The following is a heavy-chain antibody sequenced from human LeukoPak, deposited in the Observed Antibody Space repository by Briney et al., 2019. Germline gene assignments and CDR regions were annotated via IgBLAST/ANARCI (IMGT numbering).Heavy chain of an antibody. CDR3: AREVAGATIDY. V-gene: IGHV1-2*02. Sequence: GASVKVSCKASGYTFTGYFMHWVRQAPGQGLEWWGWINPNSGGRNYAQKFQGRVTMTRDTSISTAYMELSRLRSDDAAVYYCAREVAGATIDYWGQGTLVTVSS. CDR2: INPNSGGR. D-gene: IGHD1-26*01. CDR1: GYTFTGYF. J-gene: IGHJ4*02.